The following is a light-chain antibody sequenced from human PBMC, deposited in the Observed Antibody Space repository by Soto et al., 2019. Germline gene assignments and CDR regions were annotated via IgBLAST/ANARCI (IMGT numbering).Light chain of an antibody. CDR1: QSVSRY. V-gene: IGKV3-11*01. Sequence: IVLTQSPATLSLSPGERATLSCRASQSVSRYLAWYQQKPGQAPRLLIYDASNRATGIPARFSGSGSGTDFTLTISSLEPEDFAVYYCQQRSNWPWTFGQGTKVDI. CDR2: DAS. CDR3: QQRSNWPWT. J-gene: IGKJ1*01.